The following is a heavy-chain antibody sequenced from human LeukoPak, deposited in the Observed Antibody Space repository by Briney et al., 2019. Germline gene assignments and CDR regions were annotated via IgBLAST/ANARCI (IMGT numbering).Heavy chain of an antibody. CDR3: ARRLGSGYWDWFDR. V-gene: IGHV4-59*08. Sequence: SETLSLTCTVSGGSISSYYWSWIRQPPGKGLEWIGYIYYSGSTNYNPSLKSRVTISVDTSKNQFSLKLSSVTAADTAVYYCARRLGSGYWDWFDRWGQGTLVTVSS. D-gene: IGHD3-22*01. J-gene: IGHJ5*02. CDR1: GGSISSYY. CDR2: IYYSGST.